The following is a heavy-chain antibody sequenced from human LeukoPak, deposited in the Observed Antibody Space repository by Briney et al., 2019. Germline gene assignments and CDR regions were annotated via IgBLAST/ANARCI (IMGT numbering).Heavy chain of an antibody. V-gene: IGHV3-30-3*01. D-gene: IGHD2-21*02. CDR2: ISYDGSNK. CDR3: ARDSTDCGGDCSPYYFDY. Sequence: GGSLRLSCAASGFTFSSYAMHWVRQAPGKGLEWVAVISYDGSNKYYADSVKGRFTISRDNSKNTLYPQMNSLRAEDTAVYYCARDSTDCGGDCSPYYFDYWGQGTLVTVSS. J-gene: IGHJ4*02. CDR1: GFTFSSYA.